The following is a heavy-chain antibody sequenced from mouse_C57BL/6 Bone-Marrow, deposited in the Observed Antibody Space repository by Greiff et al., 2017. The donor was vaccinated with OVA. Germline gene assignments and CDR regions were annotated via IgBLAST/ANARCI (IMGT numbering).Heavy chain of an antibody. V-gene: IGHV1-62-2*01. CDR3: ARHEDDYYGSSYDYYAMDY. D-gene: IGHD1-1*01. CDR2: FYPGSGSI. J-gene: IGHJ4*01. Sequence: VQLQQSGAELVKPGASVKLSCKASGYTFTEYTIHWVKQRSGQGLEWIGWFYPGSGSIKYNEKFKDKATLTADKSSSTVYMELSSLTSEDSAVYFCARHEDDYYGSSYDYYAMDYWGQGTSVTVSS. CDR1: GYTFTEYT.